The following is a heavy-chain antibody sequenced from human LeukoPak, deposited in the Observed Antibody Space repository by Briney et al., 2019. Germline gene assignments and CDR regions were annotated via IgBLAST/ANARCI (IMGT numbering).Heavy chain of an antibody. J-gene: IGHJ6*02. CDR3: ASPHCSSTSCSYYYYYGMDV. D-gene: IGHD2-2*01. Sequence: ASVKVSCKASGYTFTGYYMHWVRQAPGQGLEWMGRINPNSGGTNYAQKFQGRVTMTRDTSISTAYMELSRLRSDDTAVYYCASPHCSSTSCSYYYYYGMDVWGQGTTVTVSS. CDR2: INPNSGGT. CDR1: GYTFTGYY. V-gene: IGHV1-2*06.